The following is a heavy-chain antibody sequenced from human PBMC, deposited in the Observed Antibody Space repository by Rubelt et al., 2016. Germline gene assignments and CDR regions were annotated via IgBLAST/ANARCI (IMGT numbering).Heavy chain of an antibody. Sequence: YYADSVKGRFTISRDNAKNSLYLQMNSLRAEDRAVYYCARDRCSGGSCYSGFAFDIWGQGTMVTVSS. V-gene: IGHV3-11*01. CDR3: ARDRCSGGSCYSGFAFDI. J-gene: IGHJ3*02. D-gene: IGHD2-15*01.